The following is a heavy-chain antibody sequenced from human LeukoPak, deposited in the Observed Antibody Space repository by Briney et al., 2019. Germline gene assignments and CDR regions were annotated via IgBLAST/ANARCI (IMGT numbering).Heavy chain of an antibody. V-gene: IGHV4-59*01. CDR2: ISYSGNT. CDR3: ARVGVVGAINWFDH. J-gene: IGHJ5*02. Sequence: SETLSLTCIVSGGSISNYYWSWIRQPPGKGLEWIGYISYSGNTEYNPSLKSRVTISVDTYKNQLTLKLSSVTAADTAVYYCARVGVVGAINWFDHWGQGTLVTVSS. CDR1: GGSISNYY. D-gene: IGHD1-26*01.